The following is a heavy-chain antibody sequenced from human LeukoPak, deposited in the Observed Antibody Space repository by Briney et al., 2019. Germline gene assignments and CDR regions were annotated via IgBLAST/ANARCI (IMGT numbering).Heavy chain of an antibody. J-gene: IGHJ4*02. Sequence: SVKVSCMASGGTFSSYVISSVRQAPGQGLEWMGGIIPIFGTANYAQKFQGRVTITADESTSTAYMELSSLRSEDTAVYYCAMYKPPVYCSGGSCLRAFDYWGQGTLVTVSS. D-gene: IGHD2-15*01. CDR2: IIPIFGTA. CDR3: AMYKPPVYCSGGSCLRAFDY. V-gene: IGHV1-69*01. CDR1: GGTFSSYV.